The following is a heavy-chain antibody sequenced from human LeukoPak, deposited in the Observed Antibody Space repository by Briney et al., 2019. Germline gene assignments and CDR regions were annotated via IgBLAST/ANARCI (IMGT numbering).Heavy chain of an antibody. Sequence: HPGGSLRLSCAASGFTFRRHWMHWVRQAPGKGLEWVANIKQDGSEKYYVDSVKGRFTISRDNAKNSLYLQMNSLRAEDTAVYYCARDAMNVKYAYGDPYYYYYYGMDVWGQGTTVTVSS. CDR1: GFTFRRHW. CDR2: IKQDGSEK. D-gene: IGHD4-17*01. J-gene: IGHJ6*02. V-gene: IGHV3-7*01. CDR3: ARDAMNVKYAYGDPYYYYYYGMDV.